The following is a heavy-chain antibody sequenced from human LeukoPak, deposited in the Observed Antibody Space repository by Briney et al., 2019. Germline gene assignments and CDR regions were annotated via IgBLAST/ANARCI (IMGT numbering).Heavy chain of an antibody. CDR1: GYTFTSYA. CDR3: AILRGSNYDEVDY. Sequence: ASVKVSCKVSGYTFTSYAMHWVRQAPGQRLEWMGWINAGNGNTKYSQKFQGRVTMTTDTSTSTAYMELRSLRSDDTAVYYCAILRGSNYDEVDYWGQGTLVTVSS. J-gene: IGHJ4*02. V-gene: IGHV1-3*01. CDR2: INAGNGNT. D-gene: IGHD4-11*01.